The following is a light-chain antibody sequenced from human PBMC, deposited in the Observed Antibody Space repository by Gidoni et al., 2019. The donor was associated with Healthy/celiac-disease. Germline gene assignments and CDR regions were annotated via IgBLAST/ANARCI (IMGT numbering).Light chain of an antibody. Sequence: DIVMTQSPLSLPVTPGEPASISCRSSQSLLQSNGYKYLDWYLQKPGQSPQLLIYLGSNRASGVPDRFTGSGSGTDFSLEISRVEADDVGVYYCMQTLQTPLTFGQGTRLEIK. CDR2: LGS. J-gene: IGKJ5*01. V-gene: IGKV2-28*01. CDR3: MQTLQTPLT. CDR1: QSLLQSNGYKY.